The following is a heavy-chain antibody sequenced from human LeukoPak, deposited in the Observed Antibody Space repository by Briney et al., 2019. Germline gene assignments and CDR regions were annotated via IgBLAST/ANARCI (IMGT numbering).Heavy chain of an antibody. V-gene: IGHV3-30*03. Sequence: PGGSLRLSCAASGFTFSSYGMHWVRQAPGKGLEWVAVVSYDGSNKYYADSVKGRFTISRDNSKNTLYLQMNSLRAEDTAVYYCSGKSRGFDYWGQGTLVTVSS. CDR1: GFTFSSYG. J-gene: IGHJ4*02. CDR2: VSYDGSNK. CDR3: SGKSRGFDY. D-gene: IGHD4-23*01.